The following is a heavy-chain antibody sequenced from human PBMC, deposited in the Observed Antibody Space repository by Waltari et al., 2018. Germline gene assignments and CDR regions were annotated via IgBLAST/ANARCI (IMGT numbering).Heavy chain of an antibody. CDR1: GYTFTGYY. CDR3: ATNSRVGATPIPTDY. D-gene: IGHD1-26*01. V-gene: IGHV1-69-2*01. Sequence: VQLVQSGAVVKKPGASVKVSCKASGYTFTGYYMHWVRQAPGQGLEWMGRVDPEDGETIYAEKFQGRVTITADTTTDTAYMELSSLRSEDTAVYYCATNSRVGATPIPTDYWGQGTLVTVSS. CDR2: VDPEDGET. J-gene: IGHJ4*02.